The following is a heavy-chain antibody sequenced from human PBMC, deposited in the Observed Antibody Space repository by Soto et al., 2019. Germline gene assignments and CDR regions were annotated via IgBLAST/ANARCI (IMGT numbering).Heavy chain of an antibody. J-gene: IGHJ6*02. CDR2: IYYSGST. Sequence: QVQLQESGPGLVKPSETLSLTCTVSGGSVSSGSYYWSWIRQPPGKGLEWFGYIYYSGSTNYNPSLKSRVTISVDTSKNQFSLKLSSVTAADTAVYYCARGITVRGYRMDVWGQGTTVTVSS. V-gene: IGHV4-61*01. CDR1: GGSVSSGSYY. CDR3: ARGITVRGYRMDV. D-gene: IGHD3-22*01.